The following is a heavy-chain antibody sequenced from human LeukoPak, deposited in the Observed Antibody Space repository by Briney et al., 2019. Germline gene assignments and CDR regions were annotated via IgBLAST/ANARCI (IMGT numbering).Heavy chain of an antibody. CDR1: GFTFRSYA. J-gene: IGHJ6*04. V-gene: IGHV3-23*01. CDR3: AELGITMIGGV. D-gene: IGHD3-10*02. Sequence: GGSLRLSCAASGFTFRSYAMSWVRQAPGKGLEWVSAISGNGGSTYYADSVKGRFTISRDNAKNSLYLQMNSLRAEDTAVYYCAELGITMIGGVWGKGTTVTISS. CDR2: ISGNGGST.